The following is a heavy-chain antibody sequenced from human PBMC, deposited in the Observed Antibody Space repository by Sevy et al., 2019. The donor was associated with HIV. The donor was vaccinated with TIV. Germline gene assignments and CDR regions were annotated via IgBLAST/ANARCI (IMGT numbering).Heavy chain of an antibody. D-gene: IGHD3-10*01. J-gene: IGHJ4*02. CDR2: ISYDGSNK. V-gene: IGHV3-30-3*01. Sequence: QLGGSLRLSCAASGFTFSSYAVHWVRQAPGKGLEWVAVISYDGSNKYYADSVKGRFTISRDNSKNTLYLQMNSLRAEDTAVYYCARETYYYGSGSYYPLDYWGQGTLVTVSS. CDR1: GFTFSSYA. CDR3: ARETYYYGSGSYYPLDY.